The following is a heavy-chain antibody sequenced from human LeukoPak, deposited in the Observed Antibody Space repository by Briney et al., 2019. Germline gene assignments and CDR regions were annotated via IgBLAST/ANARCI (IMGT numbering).Heavy chain of an antibody. V-gene: IGHV3-21*01. J-gene: IGHJ3*02. D-gene: IGHD3-16*01. CDR2: ISPSSHYI. CDR1: GFTFSNYS. CDR3: ARTGSLYDYVDAFDI. Sequence: PGGSLRLSCAGSGFTFSNYSINWVRQAPGKGLEWVSSISPSSHYIYYADSVRGRFTISRDNARNSLYLQMNSLRAEDTAVYYCARTGSLYDYVDAFDIWGQGTMVTVSS.